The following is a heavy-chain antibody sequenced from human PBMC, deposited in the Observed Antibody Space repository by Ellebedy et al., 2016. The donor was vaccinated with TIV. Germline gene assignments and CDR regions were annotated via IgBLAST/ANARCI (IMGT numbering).Heavy chain of an antibody. CDR2: IVTILGVR. CDR3: ARDAGYCSSTSCYGAD. D-gene: IGHD2-2*01. J-gene: IGHJ4*02. V-gene: IGHV1-69*10. Sequence: AASVKVSCKASGNTFNTSVINWVRQAPGQGLEWVGGIVTILGVRNYGHKFLGRVTITADTSSSTAYMELSSLKSEDTAMYFCARDAGYCSSTSCYGADWGQGTLVTVS. CDR1: GNTFNTSV.